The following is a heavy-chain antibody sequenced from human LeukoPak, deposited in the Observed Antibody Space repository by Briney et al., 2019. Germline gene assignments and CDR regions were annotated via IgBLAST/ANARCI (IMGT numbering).Heavy chain of an antibody. D-gene: IGHD3-22*01. CDR1: GGLFSGSY. CDR2: IYSDGTT. V-gene: IGHV4-4*07. CDR3: ARYGYYYDSSGLEFFDL. J-gene: IGHJ2*01. Sequence: KTSETLTLTCTVSGGLFSGSYWSWIRQPAGKGLEWIGRIYSDGTTNHNLSLRSRVTMSVDRSKNQFSLDLTIVTAADTAVYYCARYGYYYDSSGLEFFDLWGRGSLVTVSS.